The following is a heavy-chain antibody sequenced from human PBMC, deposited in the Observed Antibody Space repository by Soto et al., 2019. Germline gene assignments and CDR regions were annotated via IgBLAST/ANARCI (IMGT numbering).Heavy chain of an antibody. CDR2: IKSKTDGGTT. CDR3: TTDLSAGDSSEEDHDY. D-gene: IGHD6-19*01. CDR1: GFTFSNAW. J-gene: IGHJ4*02. Sequence: EVQLVESGGGLVKPGGSLRLSCAASGFTFSNAWMSWVRQAPGKGVEWVGRIKSKTDGGTTDYAAPVTGRFTISRDDSNTALPLQMNSLKTEDTAVYDFTTDLSAGDSSEEDHDYWGQGTRVTVSS. V-gene: IGHV3-15*01.